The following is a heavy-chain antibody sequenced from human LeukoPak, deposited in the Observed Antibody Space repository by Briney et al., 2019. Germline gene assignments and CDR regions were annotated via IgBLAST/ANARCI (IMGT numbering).Heavy chain of an antibody. D-gene: IGHD3-9*01. CDR2: IWYGGSNK. Sequence: GGSLRLSCAASGFTFSSYGMHWVRQAPGKGLEWVAVIWYGGSNKYYADSVKGRFTISRDNSKNTLYLQMNSLRAEDTAVYYCAKDGRGRYYDILTGSLGHYYYYMDVWGKGTTVTVSS. CDR3: AKDGRGRYYDILTGSLGHYYYYMDV. V-gene: IGHV3-30*02. J-gene: IGHJ6*03. CDR1: GFTFSSYG.